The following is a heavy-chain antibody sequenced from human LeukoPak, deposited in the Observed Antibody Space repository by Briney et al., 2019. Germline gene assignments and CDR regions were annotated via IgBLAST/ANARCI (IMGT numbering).Heavy chain of an antibody. V-gene: IGHV4-59*01. CDR1: GGSISTYY. CDR3: ARNGPLAGTRNWFDP. Sequence: SETLSLTCTVSGGSISTYYWSWIRQPPGRGLEWIGYVYFTGSTKYNSSLESRVTISVDTSKNQFSLRLTSVTAADTAIYYCARNGPLAGTRNWFDPWGLGTLVTASS. J-gene: IGHJ5*02. D-gene: IGHD1-7*01. CDR2: VYFTGST.